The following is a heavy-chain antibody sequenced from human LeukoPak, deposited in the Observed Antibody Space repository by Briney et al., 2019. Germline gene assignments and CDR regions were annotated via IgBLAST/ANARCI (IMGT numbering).Heavy chain of an antibody. Sequence: ASVKVSCKASEYTFTSYAMHWVRQAPGQRLEWMGWINAGNGNTKYSQKFQGRVTITRDTSASTAYMELSSLRSEDTAVYYCARAPVAVAGRPLFDYWGQGTPVTVSS. CDR2: INAGNGNT. D-gene: IGHD6-19*01. CDR1: EYTFTSYA. J-gene: IGHJ4*02. V-gene: IGHV1-3*01. CDR3: ARAPVAVAGRPLFDY.